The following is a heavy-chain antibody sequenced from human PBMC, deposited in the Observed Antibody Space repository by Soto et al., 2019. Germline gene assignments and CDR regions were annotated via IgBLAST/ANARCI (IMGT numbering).Heavy chain of an antibody. D-gene: IGHD3-16*01. CDR3: ARGATRDNMMESP. J-gene: IGHJ5*02. V-gene: IGHV3-53*02. CDR1: GFTVSSYY. Sequence: EVQLVETGGGLIQPGGSLRLSCAASGFTVSSYYMSWVRQAPGKGPEWGSVIYSAGTTYYAESVKGRFIISRDNSKNTLYLQMNNLRTEDTAVYYCARGATRDNMMESPWGQGTLVTVSS. CDR2: IYSAGTT.